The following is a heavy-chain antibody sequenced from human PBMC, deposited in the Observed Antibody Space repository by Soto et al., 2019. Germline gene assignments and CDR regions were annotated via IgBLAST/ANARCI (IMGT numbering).Heavy chain of an antibody. CDR3: ALRYFDWPSIYYYGMDV. J-gene: IGHJ6*02. Sequence: EVQLVESGGGLVKPGGSLRLSCAASGFTFSSYSMNWVRQAPGKGLEWVSSISSSSSYIYYADSVKGRFTISRDNAKNSLYLRMNSLRADDTAVYYCALRYFDWPSIYYYGMDVWGQGTTVTVSS. D-gene: IGHD3-9*01. V-gene: IGHV3-21*01. CDR1: GFTFSSYS. CDR2: ISSSSSYI.